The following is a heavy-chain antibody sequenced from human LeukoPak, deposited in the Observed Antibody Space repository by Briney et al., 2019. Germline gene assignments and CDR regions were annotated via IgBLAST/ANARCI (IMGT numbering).Heavy chain of an antibody. V-gene: IGHV3-7*01. J-gene: IGHJ4*02. Sequence: GGSLRLSCAASGFTFSSYGMHWVRQAPGKGLEWVANIKQDGSEKYYVDSVKGRFTISRDNAKNSLYLQMNSLRAEDTAVYYCARSSGYYFGSHGYNDYWGQGTLVTVSS. CDR2: IKQDGSEK. D-gene: IGHD3-22*01. CDR1: GFTFSSYG. CDR3: ARSSGYYFGSHGYNDY.